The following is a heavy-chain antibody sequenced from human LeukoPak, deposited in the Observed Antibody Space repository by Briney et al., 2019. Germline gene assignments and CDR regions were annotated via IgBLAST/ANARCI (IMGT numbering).Heavy chain of an antibody. J-gene: IGHJ6*02. Sequence: GASVKVSCKASRYTFSNYDINWVRQATGQGLEWMGWINPNSGGTNYAQKFQGWVTMTRDTSISTAYMELSRLRSDDTAVYYCARGRKRWLQLDYYGMDVWGQGTTVTVSS. CDR3: ARGRKRWLQLDYYGMDV. CDR2: INPNSGGT. V-gene: IGHV1-2*04. D-gene: IGHD5-24*01. CDR1: RYTFSNYD.